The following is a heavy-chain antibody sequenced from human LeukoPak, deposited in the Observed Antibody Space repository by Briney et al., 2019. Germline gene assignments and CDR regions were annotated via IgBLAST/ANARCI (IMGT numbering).Heavy chain of an antibody. V-gene: IGHV3-48*01. CDR2: ISNTGSVI. CDR3: ARDANDYASPPDY. Sequence: GGSLRLSCAASGSTFSSHTMNWVRQAPGKGLEWISYISNTGSVIYYADSVKGRFTISRDNSKNTLYLQMNSLRAEDTAVYYCARDANDYASPPDYWGQGTLVTVSS. J-gene: IGHJ4*02. CDR1: GSTFSSHT. D-gene: IGHD3-16*01.